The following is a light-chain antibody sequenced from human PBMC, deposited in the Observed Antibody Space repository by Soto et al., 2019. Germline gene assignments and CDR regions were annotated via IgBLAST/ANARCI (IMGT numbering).Light chain of an antibody. CDR1: QSISSY. CDR3: QKSYSRT. CDR2: AS. V-gene: IGKV1-39*01. J-gene: IGKJ1*01. Sequence: DIQMTQSPSSLSASVGDRVTITCRASQSISSYLNWYQQKPGKAPKLLIYASSLQSGVPSRFSGSGSGTDFTLTISSLQPEDFATYYCQKSYSRTFGQGTKVDIK.